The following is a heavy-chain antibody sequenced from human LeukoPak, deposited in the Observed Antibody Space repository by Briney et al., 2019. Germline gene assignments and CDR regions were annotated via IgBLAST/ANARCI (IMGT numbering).Heavy chain of an antibody. CDR3: ASPDIAEQLGGFDP. CDR2: INPNSGGT. V-gene: IGHV1-2*02. Sequence: ASVTVSCTASGYTFTGYYMHWVRQAPGQGLEWMGWINPNSGGTNYAQKFQGRVTMTRDTSISTAYMELSRLRSDDTAVYYCASPDIAEQLGGFDPWGQGTLVTVSS. CDR1: GYTFTGYY. D-gene: IGHD6-6*01. J-gene: IGHJ5*02.